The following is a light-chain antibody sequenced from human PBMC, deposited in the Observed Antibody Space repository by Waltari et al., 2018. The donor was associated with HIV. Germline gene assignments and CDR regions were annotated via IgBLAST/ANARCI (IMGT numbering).Light chain of an antibody. V-gene: IGLV4-60*03. CDR1: SERNTSI. CDR3: ETWDSDTRV. J-gene: IGLJ3*02. CDR2: IDGSGTY. Sequence: QPVLTQSSSASASLGSSVKLSCSLTSERNTSIIAWHQQQPGKAPRFLMKIDGSGTYSRGSGVSDRFSGSSSGAARFLSVSNLQSEDEADYYCETWDSDTRVFGGGTKLTVL.